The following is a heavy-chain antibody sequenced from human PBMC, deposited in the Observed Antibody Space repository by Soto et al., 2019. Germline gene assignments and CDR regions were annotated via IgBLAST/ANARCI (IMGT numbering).Heavy chain of an antibody. Sequence: SSETLSLTCTVSGGSISSYYWSWIRQPPGKGLERIGYIYYSGRTNYNPSLKSRVTISVDTSKNQFSLKLSSVTAADTAVYYCARGYCSSTSCYIWDNWFDPWGQGTLVTVSS. D-gene: IGHD2-2*02. CDR3: ARGYCSSTSCYIWDNWFDP. J-gene: IGHJ5*02. CDR2: IYYSGRT. CDR1: GGSISSYY. V-gene: IGHV4-59*01.